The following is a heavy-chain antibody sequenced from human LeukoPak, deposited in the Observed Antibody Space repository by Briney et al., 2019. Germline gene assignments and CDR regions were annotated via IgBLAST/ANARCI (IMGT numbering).Heavy chain of an antibody. D-gene: IGHD5-18*01. CDR3: ARGKGYSYGYWFDP. CDR2: ISYDGSNK. V-gene: IGHV3-30-3*01. CDR1: GFTFSSYA. J-gene: IGHJ5*02. Sequence: HPGRSLRLSCAASGFTFSSYAMHWVRQAPGKGLEWVAVISYDGSNKYYADSVKGRFTISRDNSKNTLYLQTNSLRAEDTAVYYCARGKGYSYGYWFDPWGQGTLVTVSS.